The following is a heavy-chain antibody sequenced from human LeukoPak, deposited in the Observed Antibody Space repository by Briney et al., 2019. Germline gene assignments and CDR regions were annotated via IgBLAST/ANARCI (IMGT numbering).Heavy chain of an antibody. J-gene: IGHJ3*02. CDR2: IYYIRNT. D-gene: IGHD2-2*01. CDR1: GGSVGSGGYY. CDR3: AREAVRTANFDAFDI. Sequence: SETLSLTCTVSGGSVGSGGYYWSWIRQPPGGGLEWIGDIYYIRNTNYNPSLKSRVTMSLDPSKNQFPLKLSSVTAADTAVYYCAREAVRTANFDAFDIWGQGTMVTVSS. V-gene: IGHV4-61*08.